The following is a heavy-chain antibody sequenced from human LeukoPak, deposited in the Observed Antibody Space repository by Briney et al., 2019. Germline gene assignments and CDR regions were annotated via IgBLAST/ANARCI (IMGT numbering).Heavy chain of an antibody. CDR3: ATGTRMDV. D-gene: IGHD1-1*01. V-gene: IGHV3-15*01. CDR2: IKSETDGGTT. J-gene: IGHJ6*04. CDR1: GFTFSNAW. Sequence: PGGSLRLSCAASGFTFSNAWMTWVRQAPGKGLEWVGRIKSETDGGTTEDAAPVKGRFTISRDDSQNTLYLQMNSLKTEDTAVYYCATGTRMDVWGKGTTVTVSS.